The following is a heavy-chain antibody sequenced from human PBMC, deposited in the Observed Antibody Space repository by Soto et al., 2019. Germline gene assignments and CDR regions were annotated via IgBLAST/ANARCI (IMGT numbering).Heavy chain of an antibody. J-gene: IGHJ5*02. Sequence: GASVKVSCKASGGTFSSYTISWVRQAPGQGLEWMGRIIPILGIANYAQKFQGRVTITADKSTSTAYMELSSLRSEDTAVYYCAREIAYYDFWSGRNWFDPWGQGTLVTVSS. CDR2: IIPILGIA. CDR3: AREIAYYDFWSGRNWFDP. V-gene: IGHV1-69*04. D-gene: IGHD3-3*01. CDR1: GGTFSSYT.